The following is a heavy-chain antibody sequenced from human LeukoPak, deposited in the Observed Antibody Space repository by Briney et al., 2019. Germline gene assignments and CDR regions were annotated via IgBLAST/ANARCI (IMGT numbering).Heavy chain of an antibody. V-gene: IGHV3-23*01. CDR1: GFIFNNYA. CDR2: ISGSGYST. J-gene: IGHJ4*02. Sequence: PGGSLRLSCAASGFIFNNYAMSWVRQAPGKGLEWVSGISGSGYSTYYVDAVKGRFAISRDNSKKMLYLQMNSLRAEDTAEYYCAKDLRYNDYGGNANFGYWGQGTLVTVSS. D-gene: IGHD4-23*01. CDR3: AKDLRYNDYGGNANFGY.